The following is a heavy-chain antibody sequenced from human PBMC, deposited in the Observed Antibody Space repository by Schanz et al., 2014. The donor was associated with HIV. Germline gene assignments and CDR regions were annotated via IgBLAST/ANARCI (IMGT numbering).Heavy chain of an antibody. D-gene: IGHD6-19*01. CDR3: VTAAGGWSYFDS. CDR1: GYSLTDLS. Sequence: QVQLVQSGAEVKKPGSSGKVSCEVSGYSLTDLSMHWVRQAPGKGLEWMGGFDPEDAETKTAQKFQGRLSMTGDTYTDTAYMELNSLTSEDTAVYFCVTAAGGWSYFDSWGQGTLITVSS. CDR2: FDPEDAET. V-gene: IGHV1-24*01. J-gene: IGHJ4*02.